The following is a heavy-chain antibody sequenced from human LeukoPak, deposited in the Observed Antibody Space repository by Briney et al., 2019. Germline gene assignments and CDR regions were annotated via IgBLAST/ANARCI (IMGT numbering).Heavy chain of an antibody. CDR3: AKDRPSSSSLGDY. V-gene: IGHV3-30*18. Sequence: GGSLRLSCAASGFTFSSYGMHWVRQAPGKGLEWVAVISYDGSNKYYADSVKGRFTISRDNSKNTLYLQMNSLRAEDTAVYYCAKDRPSSSSLGDYWGQGTLVTVSS. J-gene: IGHJ4*02. CDR1: GFTFSSYG. CDR2: ISYDGSNK. D-gene: IGHD6-6*01.